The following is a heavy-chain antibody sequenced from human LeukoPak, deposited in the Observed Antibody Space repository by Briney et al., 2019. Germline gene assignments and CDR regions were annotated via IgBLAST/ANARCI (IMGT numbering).Heavy chain of an antibody. J-gene: IGHJ4*02. Sequence: SETLSLTCTVSGDSISSYYWSWIRQPAGKGLEWIGRIYTSGSTIYNPSLKSRVTISIDTSRNQFSLKVSSVTAADTAVYYCARGPLVGALYFDYWGQGTLVTVSS. V-gene: IGHV4-4*07. D-gene: IGHD1-26*01. CDR2: IYTSGST. CDR1: GDSISSYY. CDR3: ARGPLVGALYFDY.